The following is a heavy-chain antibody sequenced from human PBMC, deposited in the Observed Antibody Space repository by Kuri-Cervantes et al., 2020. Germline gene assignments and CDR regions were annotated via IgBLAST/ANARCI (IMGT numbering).Heavy chain of an antibody. D-gene: IGHD6-6*01. Sequence: GSLRLSCTVSGGSIRSSSFYWGWIRLPPGKGLEWIGSIYCSGSTYYTPVLKSRVTISVDTSKNQFTLKLSSVTAGDTAQYYCARLDSSSSGDYWGQGTLVTVSS. CDR2: IYCSGST. V-gene: IGHV4-39*01. CDR1: GGSIRSSSFY. CDR3: ARLDSSSSGDY. J-gene: IGHJ4*02.